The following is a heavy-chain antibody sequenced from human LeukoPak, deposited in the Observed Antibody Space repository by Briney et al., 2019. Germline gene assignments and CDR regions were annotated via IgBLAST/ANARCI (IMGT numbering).Heavy chain of an antibody. V-gene: IGHV1-69*04. CDR2: IIPILGIA. D-gene: IGHD3-9*01. CDR1: GGTFSSYA. Sequence: SVKVSCKACGGTFSSYAISWVRQAPGQGLEWMGRIIPILGIANYAQKFQGRVTITADKSTSTAYMELSSLRYEDTVVYYCARDNILTGAQLHYYFDYWGQGTLVTVSS. CDR3: ARDNILTGAQLHYYFDY. J-gene: IGHJ4*02.